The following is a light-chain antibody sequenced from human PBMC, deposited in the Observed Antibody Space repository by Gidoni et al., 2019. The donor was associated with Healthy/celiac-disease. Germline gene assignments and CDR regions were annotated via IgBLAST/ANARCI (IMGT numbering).Light chain of an antibody. V-gene: IGKV4-1*01. Sequence: DIVMTQSPDSLAVSLGERATINCKSSQSVLYCSNNKNYLAWYQQKPGQPPKLLIYWASTRESGVPDRFSGSGSGTDFTLTISSLQAEDVAVYYCQQYYSTPYTCGQGTKLEIK. CDR3: QQYYSTPYT. J-gene: IGKJ2*01. CDR1: QSVLYCSNNKNY. CDR2: WAS.